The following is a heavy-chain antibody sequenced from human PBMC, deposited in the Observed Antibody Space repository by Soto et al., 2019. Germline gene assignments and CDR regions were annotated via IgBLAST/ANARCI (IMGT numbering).Heavy chain of an antibody. D-gene: IGHD3-3*01. CDR1: GYSFPNHW. Sequence: PGESLKISCEGVGYSFPNHWIAWVRQRPDKGLEGMGTIYPGDSDMRYSPSFRGQVTISVDKSINTAYLQWDSLKASDTATYYCARLSREFLSGPDYWGQGTLVTVSS. V-gene: IGHV5-51*01. CDR2: IYPGDSDM. J-gene: IGHJ4*02. CDR3: ARLSREFLSGPDY.